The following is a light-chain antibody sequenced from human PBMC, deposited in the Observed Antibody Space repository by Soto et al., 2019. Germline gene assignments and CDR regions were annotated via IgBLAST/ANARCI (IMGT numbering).Light chain of an antibody. CDR2: GAS. J-gene: IGKJ5*01. CDR3: QQYSNWPT. Sequence: EIFLTQSPGTLSLSPGERATLSCRASQSVSSSYLAWYQQKPGQAPRLLIYGASSRATGIPDRFSGSGSGTDFTLTISRLEPEDSALYYWQQYSNWPTFGQGTRLEIK. V-gene: IGKV3-20*01. CDR1: QSVSSSY.